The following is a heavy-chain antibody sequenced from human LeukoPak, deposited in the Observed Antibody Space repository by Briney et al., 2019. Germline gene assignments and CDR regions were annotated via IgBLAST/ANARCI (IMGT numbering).Heavy chain of an antibody. V-gene: IGHV4-34*01. Sequence: SETLSLTCAVYGGSFSGHYWTWTRQPAGKGLQWIGEVNDSGSTNYNPSLKSRLTISEDKSKKQFSLRLPSVTAADTAVYYCARGVVSGRFGDYYYYIVVWREGTTVTVSS. J-gene: IGHJ6*03. D-gene: IGHD3-16*01. CDR2: VNDSGST. CDR1: GGSFSGHY. CDR3: ARGVVSGRFGDYYYYIVV.